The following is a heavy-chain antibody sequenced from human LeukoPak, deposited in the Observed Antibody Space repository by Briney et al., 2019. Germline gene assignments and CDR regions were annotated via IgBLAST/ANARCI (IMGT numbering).Heavy chain of an antibody. D-gene: IGHD6-13*01. CDR3: AKEQTPTRSSSWWTNDAFDI. Sequence: PGRSLRLSCAASGFTFSSYGMRWVRQAPGKGLEWVAVISYDGSNKYYADSVKGRFTISRDNSKNTLYLQMNSLRAEDTAVYYCAKEQTPTRSSSWWTNDAFDIWGQGTMVTVSS. J-gene: IGHJ3*02. CDR2: ISYDGSNK. CDR1: GFTFSSYG. V-gene: IGHV3-30*18.